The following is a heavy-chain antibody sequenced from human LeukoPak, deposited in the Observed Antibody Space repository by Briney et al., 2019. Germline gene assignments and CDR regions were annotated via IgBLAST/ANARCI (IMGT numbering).Heavy chain of an antibody. J-gene: IGHJ3*02. CDR2: INHSGST. Sequence: SETLSLTCAVYGGSFSGYYWSWIRQPPGKGLEWIGEINHSGSTNYNPSLKSRVTISVDTSKNQFSLKLSSATAADTAVYYCARRVRGYCSGGSCYGAFDIWGQGTMVTVSS. CDR3: ARRVRGYCSGGSCYGAFDI. CDR1: GGSFSGYY. V-gene: IGHV4-34*01. D-gene: IGHD2-15*01.